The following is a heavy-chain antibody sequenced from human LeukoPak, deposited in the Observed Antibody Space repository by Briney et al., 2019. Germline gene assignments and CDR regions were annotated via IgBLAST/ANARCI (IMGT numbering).Heavy chain of an antibody. D-gene: IGHD3-22*01. CDR1: GGSFSGYY. V-gene: IGHV4-34*01. J-gene: IGHJ4*02. CDR3: ARGFYDSSGYVDY. CDR2: INHSGST. Sequence: SETLSLTCAVYGGSFSGYYWSWIRQPPGEGLEWIGEINHSGSTNYNPSLKSRVTISVDTSKNQFSLKLSSVTAADTAVYYCARGFYDSSGYVDYWGQGTLVTVSS.